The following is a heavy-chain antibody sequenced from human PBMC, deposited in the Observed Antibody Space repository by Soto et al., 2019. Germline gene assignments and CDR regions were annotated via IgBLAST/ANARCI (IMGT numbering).Heavy chain of an antibody. D-gene: IGHD6-19*01. J-gene: IGHJ4*02. V-gene: IGHV3-33*01. CDR2: IWYDGSYK. CDR3: ARDSQWLVQYSFAY. Sequence: QVQVVESGGGVVQPGRSLRLSCAASGFAFSSYGMHWVRQAPGKGLEWVAVIWYDGSYKYYADSVKGRFTISRDNSKNTVYLQMNSLRIEDTAVYYCARDSQWLVQYSFAYWGQGALVTVSS. CDR1: GFAFSSYG.